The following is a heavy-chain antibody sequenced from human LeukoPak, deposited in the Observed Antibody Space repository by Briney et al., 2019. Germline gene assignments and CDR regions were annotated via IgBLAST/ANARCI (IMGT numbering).Heavy chain of an antibody. J-gene: IGHJ4*02. CDR1: GYTFTGYY. CDR2: INPNSGGT. Sequence: ASVKVSCKASGYTFTGYYMHWVRQAPGQGLEWMGRINPNSGGTNYAQKFQGRVTITRDTPLSTVYVAVSRLRSDHTAVCYFPRDVMPTIFGVESPPVHYWGQGTLVTVSS. CDR3: PRDVMPTIFGVESPPVHY. D-gene: IGHD3-3*01. V-gene: IGHV1-2*06.